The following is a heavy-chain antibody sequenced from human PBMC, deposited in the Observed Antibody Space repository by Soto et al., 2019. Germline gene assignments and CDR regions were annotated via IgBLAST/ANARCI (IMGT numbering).Heavy chain of an antibody. J-gene: IGHJ3*02. D-gene: IGHD3-10*01. V-gene: IGHV3-11*01. CDR2: ISSSGSTI. CDR1: GFTFSDYY. CDR3: ARDLYGSGSYYNVYAFDI. Sequence: PGGSLRLSCAASGFTFSDYYMSWIRQAPGKGLEWVSYISSSGSTIYYADSVKGRFTISRDNAKNSLYLQMNSLRAEDTAVYYCARDLYGSGSYYNVYAFDIWGQGTMVTVSS.